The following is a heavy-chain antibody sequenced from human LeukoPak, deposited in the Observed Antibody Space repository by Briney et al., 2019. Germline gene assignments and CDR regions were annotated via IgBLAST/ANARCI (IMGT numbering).Heavy chain of an antibody. CDR1: GHTYSRYD. V-gene: IGHV3-23*01. CDR2: LSGSGDST. J-gene: IGHJ4*02. Sequence: GVTLRLPYAASGHTYSRYDMSWARHAPAKGLEWVPTLSGSGDSTNYADSVKGRFTISRDNSKNTLYLQMNSLRADDTAVYYCANKATTSRSYPFDYWGQGTLVTVSS. CDR3: ANKATTSRSYPFDY. D-gene: IGHD1-26*01.